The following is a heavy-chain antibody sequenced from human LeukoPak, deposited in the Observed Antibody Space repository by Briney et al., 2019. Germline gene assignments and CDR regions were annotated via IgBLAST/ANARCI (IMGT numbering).Heavy chain of an antibody. J-gene: IGHJ4*02. Sequence: ASVKVSCKASGGTFSSYAISWVRQAPGQGLEWMGIINPSGGSTSYAQKFQGRVTMTRDTSTSTVYMELSSLRSEDTAVYYCARGQPGGYSYGFYYFDYWGQGTPVTVSS. CDR1: GGTFSSYA. D-gene: IGHD5-18*01. CDR2: INPSGGST. V-gene: IGHV1-46*01. CDR3: ARGQPGGYSYGFYYFDY.